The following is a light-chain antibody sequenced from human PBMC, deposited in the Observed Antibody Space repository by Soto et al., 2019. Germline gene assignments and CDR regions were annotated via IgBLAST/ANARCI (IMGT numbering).Light chain of an antibody. CDR2: AAS. V-gene: IGKV1-39*01. CDR1: QSISSY. J-gene: IGKJ1*01. CDR3: QQSYSTPQT. Sequence: DTQMTQSPSSLSSSVGDIFTITCRASQSISSYLNWYQQKPGKAPKLLIYAASSLQSGVPSRFSGSGSGTDFTLTISSLQPEDFATYYCQQSYSTPQTFGQGTKVDIK.